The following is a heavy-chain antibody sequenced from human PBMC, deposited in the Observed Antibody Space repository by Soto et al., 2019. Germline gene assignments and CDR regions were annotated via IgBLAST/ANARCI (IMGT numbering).Heavy chain of an antibody. J-gene: IGHJ6*02. D-gene: IGHD3-3*01. CDR2: LSYDGSNK. V-gene: IGHV3-30*18. CDR1: GFTLSSYW. CDR3: AKDLSITIFGVVPLGYYYYGMDV. Sequence: GGSLRLSCAASGFTLSSYWMSWVRQAPGKGLEWVANLSYDGSNKYYADSVKGRFTISRDNSKNTLYLQMNSLRAEDTAVYYCAKDLSITIFGVVPLGYYYYGMDVWGQGTTVTVSS.